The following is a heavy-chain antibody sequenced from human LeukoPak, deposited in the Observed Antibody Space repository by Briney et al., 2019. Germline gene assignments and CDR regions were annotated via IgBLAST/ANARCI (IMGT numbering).Heavy chain of an antibody. J-gene: IGHJ4*02. CDR3: ARDHTFKLRYFAY. CDR1: GFTFSSYS. Sequence: GGSLRLSCAASGFTFSSYSMNWVRQAPGKGLEWVSYISSSSSTIYYADSVKGRFTIFRDNAKNSLYLQMNSLRAEETAVYYCARDHTFKLRYFAYWGQGTLVTVSS. D-gene: IGHD3-9*01. CDR2: ISSSSSTI. V-gene: IGHV3-48*01.